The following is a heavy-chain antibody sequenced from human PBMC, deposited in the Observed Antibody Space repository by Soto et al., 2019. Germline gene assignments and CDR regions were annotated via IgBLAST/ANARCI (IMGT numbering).Heavy chain of an antibody. J-gene: IGHJ4*02. CDR1: GFTFSSYG. V-gene: IGHV3-30*18. CDR2: ISYDGSNK. CDR3: AKDHVGERPDY. Sequence: QVQLVESGGGVVQPGRSLRLSCAASGFTFSSYGMHWVRQAPGKGLEWVAVISYDGSNKYYADSVKGRFTISRDNSKNPLYLQMNSLRAEDTAVYYCAKDHVGERPDYWGQGTLVTVSS. D-gene: IGHD3-10*02.